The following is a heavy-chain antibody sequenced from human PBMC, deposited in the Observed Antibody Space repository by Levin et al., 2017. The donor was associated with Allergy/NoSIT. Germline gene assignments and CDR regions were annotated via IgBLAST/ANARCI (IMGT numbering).Heavy chain of an antibody. D-gene: IGHD3-10*01. CDR2: ITGSDSRT. Sequence: PGGSLRLSCAASGFIFSNFGMTWVRQAPGKGLQWVAAITGSDSRTFYADSVKGRFTISRDNSKNTLYLQMNSLRAEDTALYYCAKFGAFDIWGQGTMVTVSS. CDR3: AKFGAFDI. V-gene: IGHV3-23*01. CDR1: GFIFSNFG. J-gene: IGHJ3*02.